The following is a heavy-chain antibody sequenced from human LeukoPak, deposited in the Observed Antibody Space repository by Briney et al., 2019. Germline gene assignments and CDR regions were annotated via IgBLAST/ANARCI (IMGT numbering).Heavy chain of an antibody. CDR1: GGSISSSNW. J-gene: IGHJ5*02. Sequence: PSGTLSLTCAVSGGSISSSNWWSWVRQPPGKGLEWIGEIYHSGSTNYNPSLKSRVTISVDKSKNQFSLKLSSVTAADTAVYYCAREVVLTGYDNWFDPWGQGTLVTVSS. CDR2: IYHSGST. D-gene: IGHD3-9*01. CDR3: AREVVLTGYDNWFDP. V-gene: IGHV4-4*02.